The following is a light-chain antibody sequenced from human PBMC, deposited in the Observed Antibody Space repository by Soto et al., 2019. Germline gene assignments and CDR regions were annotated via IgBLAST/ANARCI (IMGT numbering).Light chain of an antibody. J-gene: IGKJ4*01. CDR2: AAS. CDR3: QHLNTYPLT. CDR1: QGLSSY. V-gene: IGKV1-9*01. Sequence: IQLTQSPSSLSASVGDRVTITCRASQGLSSYLAWYQQKPGKAPKLLIYAASTLQSGVPSRSSGSGSETDFTLTISSLQAEDFATYYCQHLNTYPLTFGGGTKVDI.